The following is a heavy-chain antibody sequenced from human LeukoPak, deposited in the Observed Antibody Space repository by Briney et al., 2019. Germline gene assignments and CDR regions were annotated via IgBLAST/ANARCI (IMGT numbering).Heavy chain of an antibody. CDR3: ARVRDYFSSRGVGYGMDV. V-gene: IGHV1-69*04. J-gene: IGHJ6*02. Sequence: SVKVSCKASGGTFSSYAISWVRQAPGQGLEWMGRIIPILGIANYAQKFQGRVTITADKSTSTAYMELSSLRSEDTAVYYCARVRDYFSSRGVGYGMDVWGQGTTVTVSS. D-gene: IGHD2-2*01. CDR1: GGTFSSYA. CDR2: IIPILGIA.